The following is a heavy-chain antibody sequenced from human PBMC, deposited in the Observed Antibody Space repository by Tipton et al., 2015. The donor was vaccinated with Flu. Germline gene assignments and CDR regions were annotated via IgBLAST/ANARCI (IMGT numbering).Heavy chain of an antibody. D-gene: IGHD3-10*01. CDR2: IYYSGST. J-gene: IGHJ6*02. Sequence: TLSLTCTVSGDSIRSGGVYWSWIRQRPGKGLEWLGGIYYSGSTYYNPSLESRLTISVDTSKNQFSLKVKSVTAADTAVYYCARDQGFGGGLSYDYYALGVWGQGTTVTVSS. CDR1: GDSIRSGGVY. V-gene: IGHV4-31*03. CDR3: ARDQGFGGGLSYDYYALGV.